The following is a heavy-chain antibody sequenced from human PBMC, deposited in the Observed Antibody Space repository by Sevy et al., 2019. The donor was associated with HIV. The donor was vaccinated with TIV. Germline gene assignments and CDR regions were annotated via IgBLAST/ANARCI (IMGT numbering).Heavy chain of an antibody. CDR1: GFTFGDYA. Sequence: GGSLRLSCTTSGFTFGDYAMNWVRQAPGKGLEWVAFLKSKADGGTVDHAACVKGRFTISRDDSKSIAYLQMNDLTAEDTGVYYCTRWKGLQSIFDYWGQGALVTVSS. CDR3: TRWKGLQSIFDY. V-gene: IGHV3-49*04. J-gene: IGHJ4*02. D-gene: IGHD1-1*01. CDR2: LKSKADGGTV.